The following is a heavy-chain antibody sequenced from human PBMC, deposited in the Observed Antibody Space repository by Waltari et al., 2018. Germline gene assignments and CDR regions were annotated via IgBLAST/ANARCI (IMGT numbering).Heavy chain of an antibody. V-gene: IGHV1-3*01. D-gene: IGHD3-10*01. J-gene: IGHJ6*02. Sequence: QVQLVQSGAEVKKPGASVKVSCKASGYTFTSYAMHWVRQAPGQRLEWMGWINAGNGNTKESQKFQGRVTITRDTSACTAYMELSSLRSEDTAVYYCARDLIGGYYGAGSYYYYYYGMDVWGQGTTVTVSS. CDR1: GYTFTSYA. CDR3: ARDLIGGYYGAGSYYYYYYGMDV. CDR2: INAGNGNT.